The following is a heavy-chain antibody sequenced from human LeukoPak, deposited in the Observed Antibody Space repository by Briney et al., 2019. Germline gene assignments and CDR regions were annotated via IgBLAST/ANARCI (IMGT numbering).Heavy chain of an antibody. CDR1: GFTFSRFA. V-gene: IGHV3-30*04. Sequence: GGSLRLSCAASGFTFSRFAMHWVRQAPGKGLEWVAVISYDGSKKYYADSVKGRFTISRDNSKNTLYLQMNSLRAEDTAIYYCAREGPRGNSQFDYWGQGTLVTVSS. D-gene: IGHD2/OR15-2a*01. CDR2: ISYDGSKK. J-gene: IGHJ4*02. CDR3: AREGPRGNSQFDY.